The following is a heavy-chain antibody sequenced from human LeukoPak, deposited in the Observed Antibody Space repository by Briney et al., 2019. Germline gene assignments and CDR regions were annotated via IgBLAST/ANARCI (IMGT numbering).Heavy chain of an antibody. V-gene: IGHV3-21*01. CDR1: GFTFSSYS. J-gene: IGHJ4*02. CDR3: ASVRRGYSYGYDY. CDR2: ISSSSSYI. Sequence: PGGSLRLSCAASGFTFSSYSMNWVRQAPGKGLEWVSSISSSSSYIYYADSVKGRFTISRDNAKNSLYLQMNSLRAEHTAVYYCASVRRGYSYGYDYWGQGTLVTVSS. D-gene: IGHD5-18*01.